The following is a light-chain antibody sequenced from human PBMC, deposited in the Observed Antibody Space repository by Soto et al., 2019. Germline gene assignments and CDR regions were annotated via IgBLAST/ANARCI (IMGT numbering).Light chain of an antibody. V-gene: IGKV3-20*01. CDR2: GAS. CDR3: QRYDSFRT. CDR1: QSVRSNF. Sequence: EIVFTQSPCTLSLSPGERATLSCRASQSVRSNFLAWYQQKPGQAPRLLIYGASNRATGIPDRFSGSGSGTDFTLTITRLEPEDFAMYYCQRYDSFRTFGQGTKVDIK. J-gene: IGKJ1*01.